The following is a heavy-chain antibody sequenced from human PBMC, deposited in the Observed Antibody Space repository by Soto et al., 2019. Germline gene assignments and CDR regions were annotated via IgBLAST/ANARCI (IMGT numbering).Heavy chain of an antibody. CDR2: MNPNSGNT. CDR1: GYTFTGYD. J-gene: IGHJ4*02. D-gene: IGHD3-16*01. Sequence: ASVKVSCKASGYTFTGYDINWVRQATGQGLEWMGWMNPNSGNTGYAQKFQDRVTITRNISISTAYMELSSLRSEDTAVYYCAADLGGGDYIWGSYGSPNFDYWGQGTLVTVSS. CDR3: AADLGGGDYIWGSYGSPNFDY. V-gene: IGHV1-8*01.